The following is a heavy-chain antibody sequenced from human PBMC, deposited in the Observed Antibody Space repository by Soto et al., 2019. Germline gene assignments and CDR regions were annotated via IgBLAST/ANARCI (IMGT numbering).Heavy chain of an antibody. CDR2: IYWDDDK. CDR3: ARLTRGVYDLDRLWEKFDY. V-gene: IGHV2-5*02. Sequence: QITVKESGLTLVKPTQTLTLTCTFSGFSLSTNGMGVGWIRQSPGKALEWLALIYWDDDKRYSPSLRSRLTNTQDTSNNQVDLTMPNMDPVDTATYYWARLTRGVYDLDRLWEKFDYWGQGTLVTVSS. D-gene: IGHD5-12*01. CDR1: GFSLSTNGMG. J-gene: IGHJ4*02.